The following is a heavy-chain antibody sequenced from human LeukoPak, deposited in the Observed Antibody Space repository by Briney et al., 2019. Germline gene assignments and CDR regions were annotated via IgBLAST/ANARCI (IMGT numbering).Heavy chain of an antibody. CDR2: IIPIFGTA. CDR3: ARSPLHYYDSSGYYYDYYYGMDV. J-gene: IGHJ6*02. D-gene: IGHD3-22*01. CDR1: GGTFSSYA. V-gene: IGHV1-69*13. Sequence: GASVKDSCKASGGTFSSYAISWVRQAPGQGLEWMGGIIPIFGTANYAQKFQGRVTITADESTSAAYMELSSLRSEDTAVYYCARSPLHYYDSSGYYYDYYYGMDVWGQGTTVTVSS.